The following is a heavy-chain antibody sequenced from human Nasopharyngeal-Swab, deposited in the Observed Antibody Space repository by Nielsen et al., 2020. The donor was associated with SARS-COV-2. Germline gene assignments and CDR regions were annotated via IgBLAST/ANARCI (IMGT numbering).Heavy chain of an antibody. CDR3: ARMAEMATEKFDY. D-gene: IGHD5-24*01. CDR2: IFSNDEK. Sequence: RQPPGKALEWLAHIFSNDEKSYSTSLKSRLTISKDTSKSQVVLTMTNMDPVDTATYYCARMAEMATEKFDYWGQGTLVTVSS. V-gene: IGHV2-26*01. J-gene: IGHJ4*02.